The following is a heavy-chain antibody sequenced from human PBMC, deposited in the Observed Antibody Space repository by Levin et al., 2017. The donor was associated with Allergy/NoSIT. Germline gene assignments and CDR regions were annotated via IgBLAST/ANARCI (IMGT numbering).Heavy chain of an antibody. CDR3: ARETSYGSGSSLVFDY. CDR1: GFTFSDYY. Sequence: GGSLRLSCAASGFTFSDYYMSWIRQAPGKGLEWVSYISSSSSYTNYADSVKGRFTISRDNAKNSLYLQMNSLRAEDTAVYYCARETSYGSGSSLVFDYWGQGTLVTVSS. D-gene: IGHD3-10*01. V-gene: IGHV3-11*05. CDR2: ISSSSSYT. J-gene: IGHJ4*02.